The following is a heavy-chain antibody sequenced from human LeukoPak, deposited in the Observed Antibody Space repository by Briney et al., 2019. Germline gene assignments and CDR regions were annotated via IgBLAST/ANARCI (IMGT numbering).Heavy chain of an antibody. D-gene: IGHD1-14*01. CDR1: GYTFTGYY. V-gene: IGHV1-2*02. CDR2: INPNSGGT. CDR3: ARDRHDSHSKPLSDY. Sequence: ASVKVSCKASGYTFTGYYMHWVRQAPGQGLEWMGWINPNSGGTNYAQKFQGRVTMTRDTSNNTAYMELSRLRSDDTAVYYCARDRHDSHSKPLSDYWGQGTLVTVSS. J-gene: IGHJ4*02.